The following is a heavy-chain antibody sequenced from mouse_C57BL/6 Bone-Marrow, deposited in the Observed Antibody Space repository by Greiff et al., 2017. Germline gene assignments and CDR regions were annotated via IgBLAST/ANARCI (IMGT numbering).Heavy chain of an antibody. J-gene: IGHJ1*03. Sequence: EVQRVESGPVLVKPGASVKMSCKASGYTFTDYYMNWVKQSHGKSLEWIGVINPYNGGTSYNQKFKGKATLTVDKSSSTAYMELNSLTSEDSAVYYCARLLPFDVWGTGTTVTVSS. D-gene: IGHD1-1*01. CDR3: ARLLPFDV. V-gene: IGHV1-19*01. CDR1: GYTFTDYY. CDR2: INPYNGGT.